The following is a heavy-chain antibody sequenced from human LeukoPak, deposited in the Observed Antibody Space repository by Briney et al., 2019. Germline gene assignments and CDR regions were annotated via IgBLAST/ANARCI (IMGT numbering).Heavy chain of an antibody. Sequence: GESLKISCKGSGYRFTNFWIGWVRQMPGKGLEWMGIIYPGDSDTRYSPSFQGQVTISADKSITTAFLQWRSLKASDTAIYYCARGFYSGSGFVDAEYFHHWGQGTLVSVSS. V-gene: IGHV5-51*01. CDR2: IYPGDSDT. D-gene: IGHD3-10*01. CDR3: ARGFYSGSGFVDAEYFHH. CDR1: GYRFTNFW. J-gene: IGHJ1*01.